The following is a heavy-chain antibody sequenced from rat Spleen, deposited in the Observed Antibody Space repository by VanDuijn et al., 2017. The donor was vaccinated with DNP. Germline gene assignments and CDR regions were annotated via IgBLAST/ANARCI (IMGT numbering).Heavy chain of an antibody. D-gene: IGHD1-6*01. CDR3: TRRTTDYYYAPFDY. CDR1: GFSVTSYG. CDR2: IWTGGNT. Sequence: QVQLKESGPGLVQPSQTLSLTCTVSGFSVTSYGVSWVRQPPGKGLEWVGVIWTGGNTDYTSALKSRLSISRETSKSQVFLRMNSLQTEDTAIYCCTRRTTDYYYAPFDYWGQGLMVTVSS. V-gene: IGHV2-4*01. J-gene: IGHJ2*01.